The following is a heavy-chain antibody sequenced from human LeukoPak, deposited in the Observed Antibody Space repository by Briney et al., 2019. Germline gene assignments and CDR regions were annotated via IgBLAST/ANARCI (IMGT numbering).Heavy chain of an antibody. V-gene: IGHV4-61*09. D-gene: IGHD2-2*01. J-gene: IGHJ4*02. Sequence: PSETLSLTCSVSGGSISSGSCNWSWIRTAAGRGLEWIGHIYSSGSTKYNSSLKSRVSISIDTSKNQFSLNLSSVTAADTAVYYCARDFEFCSSTSCYRTFDYWGQGTLVTVSS. CDR1: GGSISSGSCN. CDR3: ARDFEFCSSTSCYRTFDY. CDR2: IYSSGST.